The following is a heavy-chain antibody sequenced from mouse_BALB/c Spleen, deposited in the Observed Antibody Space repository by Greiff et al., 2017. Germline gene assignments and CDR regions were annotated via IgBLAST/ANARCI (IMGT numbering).Heavy chain of an antibody. V-gene: IGHV3-2*02. CDR2: ISYSGST. Sequence: DVQLQESGPGLVKPSQSLSLTCTVTGYSITSDYAWNWIRQFPGNKLEWMGYISYSGSTSYNPSLKSRISITRDTSKNQFFLQLNSVTTEDTATYYCATGTLLWYVDVWGAGTTVTVSS. CDR3: ATGTLLWYVDV. D-gene: IGHD4-1*01. CDR1: GYSITSDYA. J-gene: IGHJ1*01.